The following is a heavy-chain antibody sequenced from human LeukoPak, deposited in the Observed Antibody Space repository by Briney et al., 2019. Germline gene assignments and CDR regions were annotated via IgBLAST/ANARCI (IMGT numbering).Heavy chain of an antibody. CDR2: ISYDGSNK. J-gene: IGHJ4*02. V-gene: IGHV3-30*04. CDR1: GFTFSSYA. Sequence: GGSLRPSCAASGFTFSSYAMHWVRQAPGKGLEWVAVISYDGSNKYYADSVKGRFTISRDNSKNTLYLQMNSLRAEDTAVYYCATNSEGYFGYWGQGTLVTVSS. CDR3: ATNSEGYFGY. D-gene: IGHD2/OR15-2a*01.